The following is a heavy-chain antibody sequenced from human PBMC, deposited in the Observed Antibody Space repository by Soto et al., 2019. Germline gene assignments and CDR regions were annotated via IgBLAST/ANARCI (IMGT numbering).Heavy chain of an antibody. V-gene: IGHV3-21*06. CDR3: ARDIASPGGDYFDS. CDR1: GFTFRNYN. Sequence: EVQLVESGGGLVKAGGSLRLFCTASGFTFRNYNMNWVRQAPGKGLEWVSSISTGGAYMFYADSVKGRFTISRDNAQNSLFLQIASPRVEDTAVYYCARDIASPGGDYFDSWGQGTLVTVSS. J-gene: IGHJ4*02. D-gene: IGHD2-21*01. CDR2: ISTGGAYM.